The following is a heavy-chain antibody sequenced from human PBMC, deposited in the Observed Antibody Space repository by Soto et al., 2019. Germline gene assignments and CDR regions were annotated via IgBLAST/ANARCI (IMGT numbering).Heavy chain of an antibody. Sequence: QVQLVESGGGVVQPGRSLRLSCAASGFTFSSYGMHWVRQAPGKGLEWVAVISYDGSNKYYADSVKGRFTISRDNSKNXLYLQMNSLRAEDTAVYYCAKGMVRGVIGYYGMDVWGQGTTVTVSS. D-gene: IGHD3-10*01. V-gene: IGHV3-30*18. CDR2: ISYDGSNK. CDR3: AKGMVRGVIGYYGMDV. J-gene: IGHJ6*02. CDR1: GFTFSSYG.